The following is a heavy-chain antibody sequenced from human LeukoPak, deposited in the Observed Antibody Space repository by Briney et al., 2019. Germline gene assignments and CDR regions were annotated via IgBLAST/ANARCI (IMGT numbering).Heavy chain of an antibody. CDR1: GGSISSYY. D-gene: IGHD3-22*01. J-gene: IGHJ6*02. Sequence: TSETLSLTCTVSGGSISSYYWSWIRQPPGEGLEWIGYIYYSGSTNYNPSLKSRVTISVDTSKNQFSLKLSSVTAADTAVYYCARGGPLKYYYDSSGYPSYYYYYGMDVWGQGTTVTVSS. CDR2: IYYSGST. V-gene: IGHV4-59*01. CDR3: ARGGPLKYYYDSSGYPSYYYYYGMDV.